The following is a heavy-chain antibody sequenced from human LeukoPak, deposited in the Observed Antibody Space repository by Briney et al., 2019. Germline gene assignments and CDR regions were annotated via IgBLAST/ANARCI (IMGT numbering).Heavy chain of an antibody. CDR2: ISSGSSYI. Sequence: GSLRLSSAASGFTFSSYSMNWVRQAPGKGLEWVSFISSGSSYIYYADSVKGRFTISRDNAKNSLYLQMNSLRAEDTAVYYCARELSIAAHFSTRDYWGQGTLVTVSS. CDR3: ARELSIAAHFSTRDY. CDR1: GFTFSSYS. V-gene: IGHV3-21*01. D-gene: IGHD6-6*01. J-gene: IGHJ4*02.